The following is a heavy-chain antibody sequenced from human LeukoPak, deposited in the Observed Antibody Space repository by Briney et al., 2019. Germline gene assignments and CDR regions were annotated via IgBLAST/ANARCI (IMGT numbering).Heavy chain of an antibody. Sequence: SETLSLTCTVSGGSISSSSYYWGWIRQPPGKGLEWIGGIYYSGSTYYNPSLKSRVTISVDTSKNQFSLKLSSVTAADTAVYYCARLSRSQILTGYYNGFDYWGQGTLVTVSS. CDR1: GGSISSSSYY. CDR2: IYYSGST. CDR3: ARLSRSQILTGYYNGFDY. D-gene: IGHD3-9*01. V-gene: IGHV4-39*01. J-gene: IGHJ4*02.